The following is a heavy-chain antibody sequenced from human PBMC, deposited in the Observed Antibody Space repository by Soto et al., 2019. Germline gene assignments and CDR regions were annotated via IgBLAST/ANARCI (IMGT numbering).Heavy chain of an antibody. CDR1: GFTFTYAS. D-gene: IGHD5-18*01. J-gene: IGHJ4*02. V-gene: IGHV3-15*07. Sequence: EVQLVESGGGFVKPGGSLRLSCEASGFTFTYASMNWVRQAPGKGLEWVGRIKSKTDGGTTDYAAPVKGRFTISRDDSKNTLSLQMNSLETEDTAVYYCASHTVMVMYYFDYWGRGALVTVSS. CDR2: IKSKTDGGTT. CDR3: ASHTVMVMYYFDY.